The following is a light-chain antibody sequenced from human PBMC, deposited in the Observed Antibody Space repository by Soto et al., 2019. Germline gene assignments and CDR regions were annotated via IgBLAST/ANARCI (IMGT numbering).Light chain of an antibody. V-gene: IGKV1D-12*01. J-gene: IGKJ5*01. Sequence: DIQMTQSPSSVSASVGDRVTITCRASRDLSGWLAWYQQKPGKAPKLLISAASSLQSGVPSRFSGSGSGTDFTLTIRSLQPEDFANYYCQQPISFPITFGQGTRLEXK. CDR1: RDLSGW. CDR2: AAS. CDR3: QQPISFPIT.